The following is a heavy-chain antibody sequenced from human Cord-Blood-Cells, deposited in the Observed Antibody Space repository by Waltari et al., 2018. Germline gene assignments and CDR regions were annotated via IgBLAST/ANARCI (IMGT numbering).Heavy chain of an antibody. V-gene: IGHV3-7*01. Sequence: RLSCAASGFTFSSYWMSWVRQAPGKGLEWVANIKQDGSEKYYVDSVKGRFTISRDNAKNSLYLQMNSLRAEDTAVYYCASTHDYGDYFDYWGQGTLVTVSS. CDR1: GFTFSSYW. CDR2: IKQDGSEK. D-gene: IGHD4-17*01. J-gene: IGHJ4*02. CDR3: ASTHDYGDYFDY.